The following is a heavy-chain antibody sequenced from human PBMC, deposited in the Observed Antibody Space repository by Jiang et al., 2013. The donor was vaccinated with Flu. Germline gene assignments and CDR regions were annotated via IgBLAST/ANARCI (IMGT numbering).Heavy chain of an antibody. V-gene: IGHV1-24*01. CDR2: GET. D-gene: IGHD6-19*01. CDR3: ATQLVRGIAVAALPDH. J-gene: IGHJ4*02. Sequence: GETIYAQKFQGRVTMTEDTSTDTAYMELSSLRSEDTAVYYCATQLVRGIAVAALPDHWGQGTLVTVSS.